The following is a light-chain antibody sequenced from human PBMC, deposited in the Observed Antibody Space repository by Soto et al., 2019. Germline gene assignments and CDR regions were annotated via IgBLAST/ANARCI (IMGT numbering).Light chain of an antibody. Sequence: QSALTQPASVSGSPGQSITISCTGTSSDVGGYNYVSWYQQDPGKAPKLMIYDVSNRPSGVSNRFSGSKSGNTASLTISGLQPEDEADYYCSSYTSINTGVVFGGGTKLTVL. CDR1: SSDVGGYNY. CDR2: DVS. J-gene: IGLJ3*02. V-gene: IGLV2-14*01. CDR3: SSYTSINTGVV.